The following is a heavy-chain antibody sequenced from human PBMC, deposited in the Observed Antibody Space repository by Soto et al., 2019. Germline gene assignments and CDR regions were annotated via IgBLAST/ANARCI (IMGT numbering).Heavy chain of an antibody. CDR3: AKDTYYYDKSGYYVFDS. V-gene: IGHV3-30*18. CDR1: GFTFSSYG. J-gene: IGHJ4*02. Sequence: QVQLVESGGGVVQPGRSLRLSCAASGFTFSSYGMHWVRQAPGKGLEWVAVISYDGSNKNYADSVKDRFTISRDNSMNTVDLQMNSLRAEDTAVYFCAKDTYYYDKSGYYVFDSWGQGTLVTVSS. CDR2: ISYDGSNK. D-gene: IGHD3-22*01.